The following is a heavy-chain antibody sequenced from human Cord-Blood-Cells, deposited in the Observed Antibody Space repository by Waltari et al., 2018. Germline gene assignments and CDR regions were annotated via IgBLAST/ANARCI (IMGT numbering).Heavy chain of an antibody. V-gene: IGHV4-61*01. CDR1: GGSVSSGSYY. J-gene: IGHJ3*02. CDR2: IYYSGST. CDR3: ARETYDFWSGYYDAFDI. D-gene: IGHD3-3*01. Sequence: QVQLQESAPGLVKPSETLSLTCTVSGGSVSSGSYYWSWIRQPPGKGLEWIGYIYYSGSTNYNPSLKSLVTISVDTSKNQCSLKLSSVTAADTAVYYCARETYDFWSGYYDAFDIWGQGTMVTVSS.